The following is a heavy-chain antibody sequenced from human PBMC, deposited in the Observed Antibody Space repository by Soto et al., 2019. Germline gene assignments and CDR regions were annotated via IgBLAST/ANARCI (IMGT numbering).Heavy chain of an antibody. D-gene: IGHD6-13*01. CDR2: IWYDGSNK. V-gene: IGHV3-33*01. CDR1: GFTFSNHA. Sequence: QVQLVESGGGVVQPGTSLRLSCTTSGFTFSNHAMHWVRQAPGKGLEWVAQIWYDGSNKYYADSVKGRFTISRDNSRNMVYVQMNSLRVEGTAVYYCARDGQQLAPYALDVWGQGTSVTVSS. J-gene: IGHJ6*02. CDR3: ARDGQQLAPYALDV.